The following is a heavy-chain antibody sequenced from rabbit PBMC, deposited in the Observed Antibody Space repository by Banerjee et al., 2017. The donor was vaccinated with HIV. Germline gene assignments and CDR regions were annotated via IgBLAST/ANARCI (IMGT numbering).Heavy chain of an antibody. CDR3: ARDLAGVIGWNFNL. V-gene: IGHV1S45*01. J-gene: IGHJ4*01. D-gene: IGHD4-1*01. CDR2: IETTGSSTYT. CDR1: GFSFNNKYV. Sequence: QEQLEESGGDLVKPEGSLTLTCTASGFSFNNKYVMCWVRQAPGKGLEWIACIETTGSSTYTYYANWAKGRFTISKTSSTTMTLQMTSLTAADTASYFCARDLAGVIGWNFNLWGQGTLVTVS.